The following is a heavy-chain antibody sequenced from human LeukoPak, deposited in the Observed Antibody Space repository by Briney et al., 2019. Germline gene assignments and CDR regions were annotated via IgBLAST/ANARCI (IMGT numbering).Heavy chain of an antibody. V-gene: IGHV1-2*02. CDR2: INPNTGDT. D-gene: IGHD2-15*01. CDR1: GFTFNAYY. J-gene: IGHJ2*01. CDR3: ARDWPGISLHFDL. Sequence: GASVKVSCKASGFTFNAYYIHWVRQAPGQGLEWMGWINPNTGDTNFAQKFQGRVAMTRDTSLSTAYMDLSRLTSDDTAVYYCARDWPGISLHFDLWDRGTLITVSS.